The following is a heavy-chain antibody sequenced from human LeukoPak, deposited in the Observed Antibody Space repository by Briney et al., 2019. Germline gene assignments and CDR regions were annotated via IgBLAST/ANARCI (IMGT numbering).Heavy chain of an antibody. CDR1: GFSFSTYS. V-gene: IGHV3-21*04. CDR3: AKSPEYYDILTGSFDY. Sequence: GGSLRLSCAASGFSFSTYSMNWVRQAPGKGLEWVSSISSTSSYIYYADSVKGRFTISRDNSKNTLYLQMNSLRAEDTAVYYCAKSPEYYDILTGSFDYWGQGTLVTVSS. CDR2: ISSTSSYI. J-gene: IGHJ4*02. D-gene: IGHD3-9*01.